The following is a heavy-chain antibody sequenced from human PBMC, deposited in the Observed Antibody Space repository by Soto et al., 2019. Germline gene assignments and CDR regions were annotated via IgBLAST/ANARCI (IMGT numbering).Heavy chain of an antibody. D-gene: IGHD5-18*01. J-gene: IGHJ6*02. V-gene: IGHV3-11*06. CDR2: ISSSSSYT. Sequence: GGSLRLSCAASGFTFSDYYMTWIRQAPGKGLEWVSYISSSSSYTNYADSVKGRFTISRDNAKNSLYLQMNSLRAEDTAVYYCARVVYSYGYPDYYGMDVWGQGTTVTVSS. CDR3: ARVVYSYGYPDYYGMDV. CDR1: GFTFSDYY.